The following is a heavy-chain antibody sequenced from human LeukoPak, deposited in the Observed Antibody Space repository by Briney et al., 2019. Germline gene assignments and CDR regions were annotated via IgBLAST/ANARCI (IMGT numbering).Heavy chain of an antibody. CDR2: IDWDDDK. J-gene: IGHJ4*02. D-gene: IGHD3-22*01. CDR1: GFSLSTSGMC. V-gene: IGHV2-70*11. CDR3: ARTYYYDSSGYYSTYYFDY. Sequence: SGPTLVKPTQTLTLTCTFSGFSLSTSGMCVSWIRQPPVKALEWLARIDWDDDKYYSTSLKTRLTISKDTSKNQVVLTMTNMDPVDTATYYCARTYYYDSSGYYSTYYFDYWGQGTLVTVSS.